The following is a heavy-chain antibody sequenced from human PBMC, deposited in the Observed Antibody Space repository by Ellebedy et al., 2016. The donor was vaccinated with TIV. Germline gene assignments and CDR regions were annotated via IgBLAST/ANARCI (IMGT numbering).Heavy chain of an antibody. V-gene: IGHV4-59*12. D-gene: IGHD2-15*01. CDR3: ARGGGLFDY. CDR1: GVSISGFH. Sequence: MPSETLSLTCTVSGVSISGFHWTWIRQPPGKGLEWIGYIYFSGSSNYNPSLKSRVTMSVDTSKNQFSLKLSSVTAADTAVYYRARGGGLFDYWGQGTLVTVSS. J-gene: IGHJ4*02. CDR2: IYFSGSS.